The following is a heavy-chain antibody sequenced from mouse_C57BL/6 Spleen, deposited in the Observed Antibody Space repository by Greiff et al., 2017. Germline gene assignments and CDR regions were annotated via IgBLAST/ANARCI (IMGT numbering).Heavy chain of an antibody. Sequence: EVQRVESEAGLVQPGSSMKLSCTASGFTFSDYYMTWVRQVPEKGLEWVANFNYDGSNNYYLDFLKSRFIISRDNAKNILYLQMGSLKSEDTSTYYCAKGGGYFDVWGTGTTVTVSS. V-gene: IGHV5-16*01. CDR1: GFTFSDYY. CDR3: AKGGGYFDV. J-gene: IGHJ1*03. CDR2: FNYDGSNN.